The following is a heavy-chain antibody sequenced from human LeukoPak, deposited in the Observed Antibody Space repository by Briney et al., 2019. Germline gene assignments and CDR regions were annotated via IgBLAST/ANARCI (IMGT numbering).Heavy chain of an antibody. CDR1: GFTFSSYA. V-gene: IGHV3-23*01. Sequence: GGSLRLSCAASGFTFSSYAMSWVRQAPGKGLEWVSAISGSGGSTYYADSVRGRFAISRDNSKNTLYLQMNSLRAEDTAVYYCAKDGYSYGTSFGYWGQGTLVTVSS. CDR2: ISGSGGST. CDR3: AKDGYSYGTSFGY. J-gene: IGHJ4*02. D-gene: IGHD5-18*01.